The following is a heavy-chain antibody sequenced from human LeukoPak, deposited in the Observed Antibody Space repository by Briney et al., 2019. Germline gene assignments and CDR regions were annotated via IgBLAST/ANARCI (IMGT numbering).Heavy chain of an antibody. J-gene: IGHJ4*01. CDR3: ARSGYTISAYHSDF. D-gene: IGHD5-18*01. CDR1: GVSIQSYW. V-gene: IGHV4-4*07. CDR2: IYTTGRT. Sequence: SETLSLTCDVSGVSIQSYWWSWVRKPAGKGLEWIGRIYTTGRTNNSPSFQSRVTMSIDVSSNQFSLTLRSVTAADTAVYYCARSGYTISAYHSDFWGQGAPVTVSS.